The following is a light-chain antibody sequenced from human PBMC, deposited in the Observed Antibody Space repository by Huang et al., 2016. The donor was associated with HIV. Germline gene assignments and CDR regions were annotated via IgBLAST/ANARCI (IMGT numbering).Light chain of an antibody. V-gene: IGKV3-15*01. J-gene: IGKJ4*01. CDR2: ATS. Sequence: EIVMTQSPDTLSVSPGERATLSCRASQSVRDKLAWYQQKPGQAPRPLLQATSTRATGVPARFSGSGSGTEFTLTINSLQSEDCGVYYCQQYESWPPLTFGGGTKVEIK. CDR1: QSVRDK. CDR3: QQYESWPPLT.